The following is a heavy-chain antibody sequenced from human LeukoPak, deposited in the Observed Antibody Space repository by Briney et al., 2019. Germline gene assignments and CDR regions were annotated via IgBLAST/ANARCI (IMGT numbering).Heavy chain of an antibody. J-gene: IGHJ4*02. CDR3: AKSGVNYDSSGYYFDY. CDR1: GFTFSSYA. CDR2: ISGSGGST. V-gene: IGHV3-23*01. Sequence: GSLRLSCAASGFTFSSYAMSWVRQAPGKGLEWVSAISGSGGSTYYADSVKGRFTISRDNSKNTLYLQMNSLRAEDTAVYYCAKSGVNYDSSGYYFDYWGQGTLVTVSS. D-gene: IGHD3-22*01.